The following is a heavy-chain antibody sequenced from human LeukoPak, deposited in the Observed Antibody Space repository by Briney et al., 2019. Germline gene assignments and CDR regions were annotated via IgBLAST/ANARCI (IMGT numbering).Heavy chain of an antibody. V-gene: IGHV3-33*01. D-gene: IGHD1-1*01. Sequence: GGSLRLSCAASGFTFSAYGMHCVREAPGEGVEWVAAAWYDGSKGYYADSVKGRFTISRDNSKATLDLQMNSLRAEDTAVYYCARVREQLEWYFYYWGQGTLVTVSS. J-gene: IGHJ4*02. CDR1: GFTFSAYG. CDR2: AWYDGSKG. CDR3: ARVREQLEWYFYY.